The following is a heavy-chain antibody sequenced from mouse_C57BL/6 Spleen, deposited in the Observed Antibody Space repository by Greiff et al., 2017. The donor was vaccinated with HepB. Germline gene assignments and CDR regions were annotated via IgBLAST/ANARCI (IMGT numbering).Heavy chain of an antibody. Sequence: QVHVKQPGAELVKPGASVKLSCKASGYTFTSYWMHWVKQRPGQGLEWIGMIHPNSGSTNYNEKFKSKATLTVDKSSSTAYMQLSSLTSEDSAVYYCARDYDEAWFAYWGQGTLVTVSA. CDR2: IHPNSGST. CDR1: GYTFTSYW. V-gene: IGHV1-64*01. D-gene: IGHD2-4*01. CDR3: ARDYDEAWFAY. J-gene: IGHJ3*01.